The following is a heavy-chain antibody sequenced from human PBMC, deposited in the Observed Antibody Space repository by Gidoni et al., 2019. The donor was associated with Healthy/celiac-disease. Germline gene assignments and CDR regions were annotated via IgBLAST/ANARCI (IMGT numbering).Heavy chain of an antibody. D-gene: IGHD6-6*01. CDR3: ARDPRIAARYYYYYYGMDV. J-gene: IGHJ6*02. CDR1: GYTFTGYY. Sequence: QVQLVQSGAEVKKPGASVKVSCKASGYTFTGYYMHWVRQAPGQGLEWMGWINPNSGGTNYAQKFQGRVTMTRDTSISTAYMELSRLRSDDTAVYYCARDPRIAARYYYYYYGMDVWGQGTTVTVSS. V-gene: IGHV1-2*02. CDR2: INPNSGGT.